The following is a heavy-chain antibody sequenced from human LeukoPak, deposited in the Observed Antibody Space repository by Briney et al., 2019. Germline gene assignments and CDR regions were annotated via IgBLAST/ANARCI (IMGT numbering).Heavy chain of an antibody. CDR2: INPSGGNT. J-gene: IGHJ4*02. D-gene: IGHD5-12*01. CDR3: ARRYSGYDLHLDY. CDR1: GYTFTSYY. V-gene: IGHV1-46*01. Sequence: ASVKVSCKASGYTFTSYYMHWVRQAPGQGLEWMGIINPSGGNTNYAQKFQGRVTMTRDTSTSTVYMELSSLRSEDTAVYYCARRYSGYDLHLDYWGQGTLVTVSS.